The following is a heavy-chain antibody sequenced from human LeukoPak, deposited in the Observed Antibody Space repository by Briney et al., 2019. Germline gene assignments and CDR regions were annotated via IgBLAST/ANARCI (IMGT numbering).Heavy chain of an antibody. CDR2: IKTDGSST. CDR3: VRDGLLVSGVALDI. CDR1: GFTFSSYW. D-gene: IGHD2-15*01. Sequence: GGSLRLSCAASGFTFSSYWMHWVRQAPGKGLVWVSRIKTDGSSTSYADSVKGRFNISRDKAKNSLFLQMNTLRAEDTAVYYCVRDGLLVSGVALDIWGQGTLVTVSP. V-gene: IGHV3-74*01. J-gene: IGHJ3*02.